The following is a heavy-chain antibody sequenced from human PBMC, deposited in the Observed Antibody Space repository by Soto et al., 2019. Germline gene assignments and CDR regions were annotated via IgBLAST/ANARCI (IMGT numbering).Heavy chain of an antibody. CDR1: DYPFDTYG. CDR2: ISAYNGQT. J-gene: IGHJ5*02. V-gene: IGHV1-18*01. CDR3: ARDPHEFWNSYFFDT. D-gene: IGHD3-3*01. Sequence: VSCRAPDYPFDTYGIDFVRHATGQRPEWMGWISAYNGQTDYAQNFQGRVTMATDTSTNTAYMELRNLRSDDTAVYFCARDPHEFWNSYFFDTWGRGTLVTVSS.